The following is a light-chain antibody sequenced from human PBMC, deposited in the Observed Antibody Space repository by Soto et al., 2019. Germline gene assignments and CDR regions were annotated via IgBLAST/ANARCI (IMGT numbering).Light chain of an antibody. J-gene: IGLJ1*01. Sequence: VLTQPPSVSGAPGQRVTISCTGSSSNIGAGYDVHWYQQLPGTAPKLLIYGNSNRPSGVPDRFSGSKSGTSASLAITGLQAEDEADYYCQSYDSSLSGPYYVFGTGTKVTVL. CDR2: GNS. CDR1: SSNIGAGYD. CDR3: QSYDSSLSGPYYV. V-gene: IGLV1-40*01.